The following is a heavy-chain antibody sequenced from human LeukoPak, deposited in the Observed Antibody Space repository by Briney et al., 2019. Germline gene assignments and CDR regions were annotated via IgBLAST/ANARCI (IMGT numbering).Heavy chain of an antibody. D-gene: IGHD3-10*01. J-gene: IGHJ4*02. Sequence: SETLSLTCTVSGGSISSSSYYWGCIRQPPGKGLEWIGSIYYSGRTYYNPSLTSRVTISVATSEHQFSLKLSSVSAADTAVYYCARERYYYGSGSYYNAQYYFDYWGQGTLVTVSS. CDR3: ARERYYYGSGSYYNAQYYFDY. CDR1: GGSISSSSYY. V-gene: IGHV4-39*02. CDR2: IYYSGRT.